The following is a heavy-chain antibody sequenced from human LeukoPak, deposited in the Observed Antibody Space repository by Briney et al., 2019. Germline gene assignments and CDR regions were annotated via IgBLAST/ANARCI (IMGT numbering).Heavy chain of an antibody. CDR2: ISAYNGNT. Sequence: ASVKVSCKASGYTFTSYGISWVRQAPGQGLEWMGWISAYNGNTNYAQKLQGRVTMTTDTSTSTAYMELRSLRSDDTAVYYCARDGVPSEYDFWSGPVTTYYMDVWGKGTTVTVSS. J-gene: IGHJ6*03. CDR3: ARDGVPSEYDFWSGPVTTYYMDV. D-gene: IGHD3-3*01. CDR1: GYTFTSYG. V-gene: IGHV1-18*01.